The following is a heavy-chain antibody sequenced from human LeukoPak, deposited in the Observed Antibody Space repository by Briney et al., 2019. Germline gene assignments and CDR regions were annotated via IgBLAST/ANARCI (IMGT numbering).Heavy chain of an antibody. Sequence: GGSLTLSCAASGFTFSDHYMDWVRHAPGKGLEWVGRIRNKANSYTTEYAASVKGRFTISRDDSKNSLYLQMNSLKCEDTAVYYCAREWDSGSYYLGYFDYWGQGTLVTVSS. CDR1: GFTFSDHY. D-gene: IGHD1-26*01. J-gene: IGHJ4*02. CDR2: IRNKANSYTT. CDR3: AREWDSGSYYLGYFDY. V-gene: IGHV3-72*01.